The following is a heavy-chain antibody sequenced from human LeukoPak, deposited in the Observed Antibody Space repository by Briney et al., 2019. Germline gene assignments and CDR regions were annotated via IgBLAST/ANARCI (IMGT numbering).Heavy chain of an antibody. D-gene: IGHD6-19*01. CDR2: ISSSSSYI. Sequence: GGSLRLSCAASGFTFSTYSMSWVRQAPGKGLEWVSSISSSSSYIYYADSVKGRFTISRDNAKNSLYLQMNSLRAEDTALYYCARGTYSSGWPYWYFDLWGRGTLVTVSS. CDR3: ARGTYSSGWPYWYFDL. CDR1: GFTFSTYS. V-gene: IGHV3-21*04. J-gene: IGHJ2*01.